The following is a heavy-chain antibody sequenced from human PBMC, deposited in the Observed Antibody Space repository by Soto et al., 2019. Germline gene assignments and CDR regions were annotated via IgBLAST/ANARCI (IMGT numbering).Heavy chain of an antibody. J-gene: IGHJ4*02. Sequence: EVQLVESGGGLVQPGGSLRLSCAASGFTLSDHYMDWVRQAPGKGLEWVARSRNKDHSYSTEYAASEKGRFTISRDDSQNSLYLLMPSLRAEDTAVYYCVRGHWSFDYWGQGTVVTVSS. CDR1: GFTLSDHY. CDR2: SRNKDHSYST. CDR3: VRGHWSFDY. D-gene: IGHD2-8*02. V-gene: IGHV3-72*01.